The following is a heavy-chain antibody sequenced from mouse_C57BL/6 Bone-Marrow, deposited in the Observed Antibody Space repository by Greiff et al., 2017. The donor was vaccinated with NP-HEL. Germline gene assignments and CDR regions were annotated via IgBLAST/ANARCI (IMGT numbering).Heavy chain of an antibody. CDR2: ISSGSSTI. CDR3: AKEGNYYYGSSPLFAY. Sequence: EVKLMESGGGLVKPGGSLKLSCAASGFTFSDYGMHWVRQAPEKGLEWVAYISSGSSTIYYADTVKGRFTISRDNAKNTLFLQMTSLRSEDTAMYYCAKEGNYYYGSSPLFAYWGQGTLVTVSA. CDR1: GFTFSDYG. D-gene: IGHD1-1*01. V-gene: IGHV5-17*01. J-gene: IGHJ3*01.